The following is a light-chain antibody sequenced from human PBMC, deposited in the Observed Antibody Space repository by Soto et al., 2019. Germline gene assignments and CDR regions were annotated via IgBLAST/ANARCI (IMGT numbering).Light chain of an antibody. Sequence: EIVLPQSPGTLSLSPGERATLSCRARQSVSRSYLAWYQQKPGQAPRLIIYGASSRATGIPDRFSGSGSGTDFTLTISRLEPEDFAVYYCQQYGSSPTFGQWTKLEIK. V-gene: IGKV3-20*01. CDR3: QQYGSSPT. J-gene: IGKJ2*01. CDR1: QSVSRSY. CDR2: GAS.